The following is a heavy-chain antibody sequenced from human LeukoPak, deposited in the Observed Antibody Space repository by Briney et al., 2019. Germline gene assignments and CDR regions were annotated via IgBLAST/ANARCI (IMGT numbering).Heavy chain of an antibody. Sequence: PGGSLRLSCAASGSTFSSYAMSWVRQAPGKGLEWVSAISGSGGSTYYADSVKGRFTISRDNSKNTLYLQLNSLRAEDTAVYYCARDMTTVTTGDYWGQGTLVTVSS. V-gene: IGHV3-23*01. CDR1: GSTFSSYA. D-gene: IGHD4-17*01. CDR2: ISGSGGST. CDR3: ARDMTTVTTGDY. J-gene: IGHJ4*02.